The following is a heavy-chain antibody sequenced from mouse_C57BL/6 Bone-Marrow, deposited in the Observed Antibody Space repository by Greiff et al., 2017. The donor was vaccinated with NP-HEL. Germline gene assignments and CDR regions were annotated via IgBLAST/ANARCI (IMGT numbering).Heavy chain of an antibody. CDR1: GYTFTDYN. CDR2: INPNNGGT. D-gene: IGHD1-1*01. Sequence: DVQLQESGPELVKPGASVKMSCKASGYTFTDYNMHWVKQSHGKSLEWIGYINPNNGGTSYNQKFKGKATLTVNKSSSTAYMELRSLTSEDSAVYYCARKDYGSSYDAMDYWGQGTSVTVSS. CDR3: ARKDYGSSYDAMDY. J-gene: IGHJ4*01. V-gene: IGHV1-22*01.